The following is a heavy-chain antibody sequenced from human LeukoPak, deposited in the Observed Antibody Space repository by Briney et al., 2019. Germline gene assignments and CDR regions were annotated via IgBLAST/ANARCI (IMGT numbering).Heavy chain of an antibody. V-gene: IGHV1-2*02. CDR3: ARADFVDAGPYLIGP. Sequence: ATLKASCKTSGYSFTDYYTHCVRQAPGQGLEWMGCINPNPGPPSSARKFQDRVTMTRDPSISTVYMDMAWLTSDDTAIYFCARADFVDAGPYLIGPWGQGTLVTVSS. CDR1: GYSFTDYY. D-gene: IGHD3-3*01. CDR2: INPNPGPP. J-gene: IGHJ5*02.